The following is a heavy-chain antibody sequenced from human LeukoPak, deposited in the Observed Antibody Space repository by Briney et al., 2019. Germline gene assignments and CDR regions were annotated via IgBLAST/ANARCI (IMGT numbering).Heavy chain of an antibody. D-gene: IGHD2-8*01. CDR1: GFTFSSYS. Sequence: GGSLRLSCAASGFTFSSYSMNWVRQAPGKGLEWVSYISAISSSSTYYADSVKGRFSISRDSSKNILYLQLNSLRAEDTAVYYCAKDRCSNGIGCYYYYMDVWGKGTTVTISS. V-gene: IGHV3-48*01. J-gene: IGHJ6*03. CDR3: AKDRCSNGIGCYYYYMDV. CDR2: ISAISSSST.